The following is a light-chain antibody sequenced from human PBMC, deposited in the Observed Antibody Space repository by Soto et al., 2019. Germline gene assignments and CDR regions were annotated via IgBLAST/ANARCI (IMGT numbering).Light chain of an antibody. CDR3: CSYAGIYTYV. CDR2: DVT. J-gene: IGLJ1*01. Sequence: QSVLTQPPSASGSPGQSVTISCTGTSSDVGGYNYVSWYQQHPGKAPKLMIYDVTQRPSGVPDRFSGFKSGNTASLTISGLDPGDEADYYCCSYAGIYTYVFGTGTKVTVL. V-gene: IGLV2-11*01. CDR1: SSDVGGYNY.